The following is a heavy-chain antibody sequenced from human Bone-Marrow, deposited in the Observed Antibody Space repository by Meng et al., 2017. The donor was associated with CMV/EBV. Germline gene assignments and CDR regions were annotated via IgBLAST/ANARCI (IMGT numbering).Heavy chain of an antibody. CDR1: GFTFSSYV. D-gene: IGHD6-19*01. Sequence: GESLKISCAASGFTFSSYVMNWVRQAPGKGLEWVSSISGSSRYIYYADSVKGRFTMSRDNAKRSLYLQMNSLRVEDTAVYYCARVPLYSSGWPTSYDMDVWGQGPTVTVAS. V-gene: IGHV3-21*01. CDR3: ARVPLYSSGWPTSYDMDV. CDR2: ISGSSRYI. J-gene: IGHJ6*02.